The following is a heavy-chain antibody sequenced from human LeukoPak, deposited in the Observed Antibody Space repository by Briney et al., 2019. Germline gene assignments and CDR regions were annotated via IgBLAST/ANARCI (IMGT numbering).Heavy chain of an antibody. Sequence: SETLSLTCAVYGGSFSGYYWSWLRQPPGKGLEWIGEINHSGSTNYNPSLKSRVTISVDTSKNQFSLKLSSVTAADTAVYYCACYSNIAVVDELPAAIGGNWFDPWGQGTLVTVSS. V-gene: IGHV4-34*01. CDR1: GGSFSGYY. D-gene: IGHD2-2*02. CDR3: ACYSNIAVVDELPAAIGGNWFDP. J-gene: IGHJ5*02. CDR2: INHSGST.